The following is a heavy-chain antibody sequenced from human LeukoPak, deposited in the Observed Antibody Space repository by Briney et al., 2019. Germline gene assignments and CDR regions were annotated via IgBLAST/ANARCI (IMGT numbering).Heavy chain of an antibody. CDR3: ATVRRGSSGPAEYIEN. CDR2: VYYSGNS. D-gene: IGHD6-19*01. CDR1: GGSITSYY. J-gene: IGHJ1*01. V-gene: IGHV4-59*01. Sequence: SETLSLTCTVSGGSITSYYCSWIRQPPGKGLEWIGNVYYSGNSDYNPSLKSRVTISLDTSRNQFSLRLTSVTAADTAVYYCATVRRGSSGPAEYIENWGQGTLVTVSS.